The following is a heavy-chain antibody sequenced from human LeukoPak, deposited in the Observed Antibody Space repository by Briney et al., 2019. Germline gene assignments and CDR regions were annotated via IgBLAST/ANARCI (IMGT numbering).Heavy chain of an antibody. J-gene: IGHJ3*02. D-gene: IGHD3-16*01. Sequence: GSLRLSCAASGFTFSSHWMHWVRQAPGKGLVWVSRINSDGSRYADSVKGRFTISRDNAKNTLYLQMNSLRAEDTAMYYCARGYDYVWGSFNDAFDIWGQGTMVTVSS. V-gene: IGHV3-74*01. CDR3: ARGYDYVWGSFNDAFDI. CDR1: GFTFSSHW. CDR2: INSDGS.